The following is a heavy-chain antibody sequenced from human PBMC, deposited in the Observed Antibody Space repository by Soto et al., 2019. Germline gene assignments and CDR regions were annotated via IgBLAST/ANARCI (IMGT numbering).Heavy chain of an antibody. CDR1: GGTFSSYA. J-gene: IGHJ6*02. CDR3: ARAYYYDSSGARTYYYYYGMDV. Sequence: QVQLVQSGAAVKKPGSSVKVSCTASGGTFSSYAISWVRQAPGHGLEWMGGIIPIFGTANYAQKFQGRGTITADESTSTAYRELSSLRSEDTAVYYCARAYYYDSSGARTYYYYYGMDVWGQGTTVTVSS. V-gene: IGHV1-69*01. CDR2: IIPIFGTA. D-gene: IGHD3-22*01.